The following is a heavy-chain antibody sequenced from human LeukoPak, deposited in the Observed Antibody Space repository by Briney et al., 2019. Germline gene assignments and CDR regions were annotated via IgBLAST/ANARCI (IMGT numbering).Heavy chain of an antibody. CDR3: ARGSSGYDYHNWFDP. Sequence: GASVKVSCKVSGYTLTELSMHWVRQAPGKGLEWMGGFDPEDGETIYAQKFQGRVTMTEDTSTDTAYMELSSLRSEDTAVYYCARGSSGYDYHNWFDPWGQGTLVTVSS. J-gene: IGHJ5*02. CDR1: GYTLTELS. CDR2: FDPEDGET. V-gene: IGHV1-24*01. D-gene: IGHD5-12*01.